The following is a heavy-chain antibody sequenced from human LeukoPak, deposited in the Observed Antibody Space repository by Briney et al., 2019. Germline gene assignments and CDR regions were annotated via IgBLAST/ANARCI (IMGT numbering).Heavy chain of an antibody. J-gene: IGHJ4*02. CDR1: GFTFSSYA. CDR3: AKGRRAVAGSPTDY. V-gene: IGHV3-23*01. CDR2: ISGSGGST. D-gene: IGHD6-19*01. Sequence: GGSLRLSCAAPGFTFSSYAMSWVRQAPGKGLEWVSAISGSGGSTYYADSVKGRFTISRDNSKNTLYLQMNSLRAEDTAVYYCAKGRRAVAGSPTDYWGQGTLVTVSS.